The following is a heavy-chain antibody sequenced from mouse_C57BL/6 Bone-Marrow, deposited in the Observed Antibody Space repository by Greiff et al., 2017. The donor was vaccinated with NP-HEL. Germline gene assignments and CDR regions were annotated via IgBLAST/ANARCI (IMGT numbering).Heavy chain of an antibody. CDR2: IDPETGGT. Sequence: QVQLQQSGAELVRPGASVTLSCTASGFNFNDYEMHWVKQTPVRGLEWLGAIDPETGGTAYNQKFKGTAILTADKSSSTAYMELRSLTSEDSAVYDCTRDGPFAYWGQGTLVTVSA. CDR1: GFNFNDYE. V-gene: IGHV1-15*01. CDR3: TRDGPFAY. D-gene: IGHD2-3*01. J-gene: IGHJ3*01.